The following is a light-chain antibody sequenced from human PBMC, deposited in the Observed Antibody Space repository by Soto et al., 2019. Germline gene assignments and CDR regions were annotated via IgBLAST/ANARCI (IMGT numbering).Light chain of an antibody. CDR3: QSYDSSLSGSVL. CDR1: SSNIGAGYD. Sequence: QSVLTQPPSVSGAPGQRVTISCTGSSSNIGAGYDVHWYQQLPGTAPKLLIYGNSHRPSGVPDRFSGSKSGTSASLAITGLQAEDEADYYCQSYDSSLSGSVLFGTGTKVTVL. CDR2: GNS. J-gene: IGLJ1*01. V-gene: IGLV1-40*01.